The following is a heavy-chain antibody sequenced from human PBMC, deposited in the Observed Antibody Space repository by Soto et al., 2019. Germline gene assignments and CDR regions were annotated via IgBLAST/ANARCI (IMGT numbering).Heavy chain of an antibody. CDR2: ITFRGDNT. Sequence: EVQLLESGGGLVQPGGSLRLSCAASGFTFSSYAMSWVRQAPGEGLEGLAGITFRGDNTYYADAVKGRVTLSRDNSRNRLDLQMNSLKVEDTALYYCAKLGTMGVFDNWGQGTLLTVSS. V-gene: IGHV3-23*01. D-gene: IGHD1-1*01. CDR3: AKLGTMGVFDN. J-gene: IGHJ4*02. CDR1: GFTFSSYA.